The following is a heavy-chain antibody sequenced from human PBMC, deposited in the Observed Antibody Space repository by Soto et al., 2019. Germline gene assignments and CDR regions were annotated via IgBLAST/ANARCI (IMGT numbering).Heavy chain of an antibody. CDR2: ISGSGGST. V-gene: IGHV3-23*01. CDR1: GFTFSSYA. J-gene: IGHJ4*02. D-gene: IGHD3-3*01. CDR3: AKGQNFPPRKITIFGVVPYYFDY. Sequence: PGGSLRLSCAASGFTFSSYAMSWVRQAPGKGLEWVSAISGSGGSTYYADSVKGRFTISRDNSKNTLYLQMNSLRAEDTAVYYCAKGQNFPPRKITIFGVVPYYFDYWGQG.